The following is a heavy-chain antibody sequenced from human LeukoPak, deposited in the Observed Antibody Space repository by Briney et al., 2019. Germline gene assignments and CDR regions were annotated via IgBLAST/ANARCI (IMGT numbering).Heavy chain of an antibody. CDR1: GFTFNNCG. CDR2: SIGSTGNR. V-gene: IGHV3-23*01. D-gene: IGHD3-10*01. CDR3: ANGRRSGDDFLDY. Sequence: GSLRLSCAASGFTFNNCGMTWVRRAPGKGLEWVASIGSTGNRYYADSVKGRLIISRDNSKNTVYPQMNSLRAEDTAVYYCANGRRSGDDFLDYWGQGTLVTVSS. J-gene: IGHJ4*02.